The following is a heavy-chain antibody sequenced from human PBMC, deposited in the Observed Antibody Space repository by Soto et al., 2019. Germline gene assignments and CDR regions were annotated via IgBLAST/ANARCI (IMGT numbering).Heavy chain of an antibody. D-gene: IGHD3-10*01. CDR3: ARGMVRGVPGALRWCDP. V-gene: IGHV4-34*01. J-gene: IGHJ5*02. CDR1: GGSFSGYY. Sequence: QVQLQQWGAGLLKPSETLSLTCAVYGGSFSGYYWSWIRQPPGKGLEWIGEINHSGSTNYNPSLKSRVTISVDTSKNQFSLKLSSVTAADTAVYYCARGMVRGVPGALRWCDPWGQGTLVTVSS. CDR2: INHSGST.